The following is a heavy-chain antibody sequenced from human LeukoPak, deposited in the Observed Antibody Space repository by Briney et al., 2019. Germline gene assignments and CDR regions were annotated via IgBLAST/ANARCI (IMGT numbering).Heavy chain of an antibody. Sequence: GGSLRLSCAASGFTFSSYWMHWVRQAPGKGLVWVSRINTDGSSTTYADSVKGRFTISRDNAKNTLYLQMNSLRAEDTAVHYCARDPVLDDYGGNSPYWGQGTLVTVSS. CDR3: ARDPVLDDYGGNSPY. CDR2: INTDGSST. CDR1: GFTFSSYW. D-gene: IGHD4-23*01. V-gene: IGHV3-74*01. J-gene: IGHJ4*02.